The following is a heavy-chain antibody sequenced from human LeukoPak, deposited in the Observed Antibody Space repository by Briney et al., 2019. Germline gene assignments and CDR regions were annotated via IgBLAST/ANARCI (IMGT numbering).Heavy chain of an antibody. CDR1: GFTFSSYA. V-gene: IGHV3-23*01. D-gene: IGHD3-16*02. CDR2: ICGSGGST. CDR3: AKEGPVWGSYPTEY. J-gene: IGHJ4*02. Sequence: GGSLTLSCAASGFTFSSYAMSWVRQAPGKGLEWVSAICGSGGSTYYADSVKGRFTISRDNSKNTLHLQMNSLSAEDTAVYYVAKEGPVWGSYPTEYWGEGTLVTVSS.